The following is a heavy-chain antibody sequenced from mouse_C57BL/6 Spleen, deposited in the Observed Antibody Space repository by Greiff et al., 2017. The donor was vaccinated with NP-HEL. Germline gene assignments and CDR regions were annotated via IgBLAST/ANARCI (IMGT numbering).Heavy chain of an antibody. CDR1: GYTFTEYT. J-gene: IGHJ1*03. CDR2: FYPGSGSI. V-gene: IGHV1-62-2*01. Sequence: QVQLQQSGAELVKPGASVKLSCKASGYTFTEYTIHWVKQRSGQGLGWIGRFYPGSGSIKYNEKFKDKATLTADKSSSTVYMELSRLTSEDSAVYFCARHEGYDGSSYVDWYFDVWGTGTTVTFSS. D-gene: IGHD1-1*01. CDR3: ARHEGYDGSSYVDWYFDV.